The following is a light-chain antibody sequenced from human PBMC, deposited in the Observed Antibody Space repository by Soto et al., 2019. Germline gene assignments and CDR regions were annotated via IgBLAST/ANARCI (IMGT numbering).Light chain of an antibody. CDR3: QQYGSSAPLT. CDR2: GAS. J-gene: IGKJ5*01. Sequence: DIVLTQSPGFLSLSLGERATLSCRASQSVTKNHLNWYQQKPGQAPRLLIYGASIRATGIPDRFSGSGSETDFTLTISRLEPEDFALYYCQQYGSSAPLTFGQGTRLEIK. CDR1: QSVTKNH. V-gene: IGKV3-20*01.